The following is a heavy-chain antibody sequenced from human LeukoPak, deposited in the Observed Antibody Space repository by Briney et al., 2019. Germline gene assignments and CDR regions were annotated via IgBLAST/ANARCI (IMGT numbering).Heavy chain of an antibody. D-gene: IGHD3-3*01. CDR2: ISSSSSYI. CDR1: GFTSSSYS. Sequence: PGGSLRLSCAASGFTSSSYSMNWVRQAPGKGLEWVSSISSSSSYIYYADSVKGRFTISRDNAKNSLYLQMNSLRAEDTAVYYCAREVNYDFWSGSPYYYYYGMDVWGQGTTVTVSS. J-gene: IGHJ6*02. V-gene: IGHV3-21*01. CDR3: AREVNYDFWSGSPYYYYYGMDV.